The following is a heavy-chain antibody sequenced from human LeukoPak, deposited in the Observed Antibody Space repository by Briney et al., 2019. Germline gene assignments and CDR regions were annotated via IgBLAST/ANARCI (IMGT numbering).Heavy chain of an antibody. CDR2: INPSSGST. V-gene: IGHV1-46*01. CDR3: ARSHQGYGDTDDY. J-gene: IGHJ4*02. Sequence: GASVKVSCKASGYTFTSYYMHWVRHAPGQGLEWMGIINPSSGSTRYAQKFQGRVTMTRDTSTRTVYMELSSLRSEDTAVYYCARSHQGYGDTDDYWGQGTLVTVSS. CDR1: GYTFTSYY. D-gene: IGHD4-17*01.